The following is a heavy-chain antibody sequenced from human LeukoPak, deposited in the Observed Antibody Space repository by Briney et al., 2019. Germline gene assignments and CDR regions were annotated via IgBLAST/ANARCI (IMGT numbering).Heavy chain of an antibody. V-gene: IGHV3-7*01. CDR2: IKEDGSEK. CDR3: ASGRQLGY. CDR1: GFTFSNYW. D-gene: IGHD6-13*01. J-gene: IGHJ4*02. Sequence: GGSLRLSCAASGFTFSNYWMSWVRQAPGKGLEWVANIKEDGSEKYYVDSVKGRFTFSRDNARNSLYLQMNSLRAEDTAVYYCASGRQLGYWGQGTLVTVSS.